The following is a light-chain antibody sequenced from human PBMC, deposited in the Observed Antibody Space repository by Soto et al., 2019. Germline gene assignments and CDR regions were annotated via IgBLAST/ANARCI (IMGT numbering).Light chain of an antibody. CDR3: ATWDSSLSAVV. CDR1: SSNIGNNY. J-gene: IGLJ3*02. V-gene: IGLV1-51*01. CDR2: DGN. Sequence: QSVLTQPPSVSAAPGQKVTISCSGSSSNIGNNYVSWYQNLPGTAPKLLIYDGNKRPSGIPDRFSGSKSGTSATLGIAGLQTGDEADYYCATWDSSLSAVVFGGGTKLTVL.